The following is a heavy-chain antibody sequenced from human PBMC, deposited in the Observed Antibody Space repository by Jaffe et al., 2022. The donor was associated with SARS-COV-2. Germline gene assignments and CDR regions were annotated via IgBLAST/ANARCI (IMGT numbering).Heavy chain of an antibody. D-gene: IGHD6-6*01. CDR3: AREEVIAARPYYYYGMDV. Sequence: EVQLVESGGGLVQPGGSLRLSCAASGFTFSSYSMNWVRQAPGKGLEWVSYISSSSSTIYYADSVKGRFTISRDNAKNSLYLQMNSLRDEDTAVYYCAREEVIAARPYYYYGMDVWGQGTTVTVSS. J-gene: IGHJ6*02. CDR2: ISSSSSTI. V-gene: IGHV3-48*02. CDR1: GFTFSSYS.